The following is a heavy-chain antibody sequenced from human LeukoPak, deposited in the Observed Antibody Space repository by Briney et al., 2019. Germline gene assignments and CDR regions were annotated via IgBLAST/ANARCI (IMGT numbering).Heavy chain of an antibody. Sequence: GGSLRLSCAASGFTFSTYSMNWVRQAPGKGLEWVSYISSSSSTIHYADSVKGRFTISRDNAKNTLYLQMNSLRAEDTAVYYCARDQVVVVSDAFDIWGQGTMVTVSS. CDR2: ISSSSSTI. CDR3: ARDQVVVVSDAFDI. D-gene: IGHD3-22*01. V-gene: IGHV3-48*01. J-gene: IGHJ3*02. CDR1: GFTFSTYS.